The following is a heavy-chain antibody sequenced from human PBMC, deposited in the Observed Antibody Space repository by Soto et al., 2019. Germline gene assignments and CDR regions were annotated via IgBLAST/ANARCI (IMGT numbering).Heavy chain of an antibody. Sequence: WGSLRLSCTASGFTFNTHWIHLFRQAPVKWLVWVSRIYFDGITTNYADSVKGRLTVSRDNAKNTVYLHVNTLRDEDTAVYYCARGGAMGVDYWGQGTLVTVSS. CDR3: ARGGAMGVDY. V-gene: IGHV3-74*01. J-gene: IGHJ4*02. CDR2: IYFDGITT. D-gene: IGHD1-26*01. CDR1: GFTFNTHW.